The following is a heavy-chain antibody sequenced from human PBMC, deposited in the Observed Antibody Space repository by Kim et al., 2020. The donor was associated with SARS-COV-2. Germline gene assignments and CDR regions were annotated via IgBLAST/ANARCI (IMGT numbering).Heavy chain of an antibody. CDR3: AKDYYGSGGYYLRGAFDI. CDR1: GFTFSSYA. Sequence: GGSLRLSCAASGFTFSSYAMSWVRQAPGKGLEWVSAISGSGGSTYYADSVKGRFTISRDNSKNTLYLQMNSLRAEDTAVYYCAKDYYGSGGYYLRGAFDIWGQGTMVTVSS. V-gene: IGHV3-23*01. D-gene: IGHD3-10*01. CDR2: ISGSGGST. J-gene: IGHJ3*02.